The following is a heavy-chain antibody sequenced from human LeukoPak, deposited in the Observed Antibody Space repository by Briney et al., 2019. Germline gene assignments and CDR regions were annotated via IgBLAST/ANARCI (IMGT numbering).Heavy chain of an antibody. CDR1: GYTFTSYG. Sequence: GASVNVSCKASGYTFTSYGISWVRQAPGQGLEWMGWISAYNGNTNYAQKLQGRVTMTTDTSTSTAYMELRSLRSDDTAVYYCARDSKSGGYDILTGPTDWGQGTLVTVSS. J-gene: IGHJ4*02. CDR3: ARDSKSGGYDILTGPTD. CDR2: ISAYNGNT. V-gene: IGHV1-18*01. D-gene: IGHD3-9*01.